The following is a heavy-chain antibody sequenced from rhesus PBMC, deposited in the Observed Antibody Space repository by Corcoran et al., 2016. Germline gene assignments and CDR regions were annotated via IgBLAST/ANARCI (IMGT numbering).Heavy chain of an antibody. Sequence: QVQLQESGPGLVKPSETLSLTCAVSGYSISSGYYWGWTRQPPGKGLEYIGYISCSSGSTYSNPSLKSRVTISKDTSKNQFSLKLSSVTAADTAVYYCARQNNWNYVGYFGYWGPGVLVTVSS. CDR1: GYSISSGYY. CDR3: ARQNNWNYVGYFGY. CDR2: ISCSSGST. J-gene: IGHJ4*01. D-gene: IGHD1-26*01. V-gene: IGHV4-99*01.